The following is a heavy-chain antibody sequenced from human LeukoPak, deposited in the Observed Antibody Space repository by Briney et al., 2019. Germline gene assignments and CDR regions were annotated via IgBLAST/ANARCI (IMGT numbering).Heavy chain of an antibody. CDR3: ARRPKVGATTYFDY. CDR1: GGSISSYY. Sequence: SETLSLTCTVSGGSISSYYWSWIRHPPGKGLEWIGYIYYSGSTNYNPSLKSRVTISVDTSKNQFSLKLSSVTAADTAVYYCARRPKVGATTYFDYWGQGTRVTVSS. CDR2: IYYSGST. D-gene: IGHD1-26*01. V-gene: IGHV4-59*01. J-gene: IGHJ4*02.